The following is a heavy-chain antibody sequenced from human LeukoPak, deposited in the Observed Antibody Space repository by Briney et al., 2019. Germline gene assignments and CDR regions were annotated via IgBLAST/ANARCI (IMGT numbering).Heavy chain of an antibody. J-gene: IGHJ4*02. CDR1: GGSTSSYY. D-gene: IGHD3-22*01. Sequence: PSETLSLTCTVSGGSTSSYYWSGIRQPPGKGLEWIGNIYDSGSTNYNPSLKSRVTISVDTSKNQCSLKLSSVTAADTAVYYCARQSISGSSLSSFDYWGQGTLVNVSS. CDR2: IYDSGST. CDR3: ARQSISGSSLSSFDY. V-gene: IGHV4-59*01.